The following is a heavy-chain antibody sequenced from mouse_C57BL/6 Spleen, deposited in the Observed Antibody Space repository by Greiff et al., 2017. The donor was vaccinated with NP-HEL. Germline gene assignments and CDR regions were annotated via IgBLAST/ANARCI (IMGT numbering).Heavy chain of an antibody. CDR1: GYAFSSSW. CDR2: IYPGDGDT. J-gene: IGHJ2*01. V-gene: IGHV1-82*01. Sequence: QVQLQQSGPELVKPGASVKISCKASGYAFSSSWMNWVKQRPGKGLEWIGRIYPGDGDTNYNGKFKGKATLTADKSSSTAYMQLSSLTSEDSAVYFCARGISNFFDYWGQGTTLTVSS. CDR3: ARGISNFFDY. D-gene: IGHD1-1*01.